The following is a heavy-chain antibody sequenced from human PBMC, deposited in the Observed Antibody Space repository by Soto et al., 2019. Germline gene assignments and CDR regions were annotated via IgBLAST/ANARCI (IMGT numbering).Heavy chain of an antibody. CDR2: IIPMFNTT. CDR3: ARFSPPRGYFAF. CDR1: GGTFITFA. V-gene: IGHV1-69*01. J-gene: IGHJ4*02. D-gene: IGHD3-22*01. Sequence: QVQLVQSGAEVKKPGSSVKVSCTASGGTFITFAISWVRQAPGQGLEWMGGIIPMFNTTHYAQNFQGRVTITADESTRPVYMELSSLRAEDTAVYYCARFSPPRGYFAFWGQGSLVTVSS.